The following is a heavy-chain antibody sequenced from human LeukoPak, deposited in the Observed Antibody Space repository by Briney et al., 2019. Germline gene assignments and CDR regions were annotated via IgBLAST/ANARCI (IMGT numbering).Heavy chain of an antibody. V-gene: IGHV3-53*01. Sequence: GGSLRLSCAASGFSVSSNCMSWVRQAPGKGLEWVSLIYSSGSTYYADSVKGRFTISRDNSKNTLYLQMNSLTAEDTAVYYRARSFWCGDGYGVGYFDYWGQGTQVTVSS. CDR1: GFSVSSNC. CDR2: IYSSGST. CDR3: ARSFWCGDGYGVGYFDY. J-gene: IGHJ4*02. D-gene: IGHD5-24*01.